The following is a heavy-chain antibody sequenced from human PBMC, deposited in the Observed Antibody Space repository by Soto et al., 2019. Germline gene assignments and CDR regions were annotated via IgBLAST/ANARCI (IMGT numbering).Heavy chain of an antibody. CDR3: ARRRVITSNYYYYYYMDV. D-gene: IGHD3-22*01. J-gene: IGHJ6*03. CDR2: MNPNSGNT. Sequence: GASVKVSCKASGYTFTSYDSKWVRQATGQGLEWMGWMNPNSGNTGYAQKFQGRVTMTRNTSISTAYMELSSLRSEDTAVYYCARRRVITSNYYYYYYMDVWGKGTTVTVSS. V-gene: IGHV1-8*01. CDR1: GYTFTSYD.